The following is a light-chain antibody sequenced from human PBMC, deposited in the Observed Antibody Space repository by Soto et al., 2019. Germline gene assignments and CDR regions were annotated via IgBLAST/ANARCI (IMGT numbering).Light chain of an antibody. V-gene: IGLV1-47*01. CDR2: KNN. J-gene: IGLJ1*01. CDR3: AAWDDSLSGYV. Sequence: QSVLTQPPSASETRGQRVTISCSGSSSNIGNNHVYWYQQLPGTAPKLLIYKNNQRPSGVPDRFSGSKSGTSASLAISGLRSEDEADYYCAAWDDSLSGYVFGTGTKVTVL. CDR1: SSNIGNNH.